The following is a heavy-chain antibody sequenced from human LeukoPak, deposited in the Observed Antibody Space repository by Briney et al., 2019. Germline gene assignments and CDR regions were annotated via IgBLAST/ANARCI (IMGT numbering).Heavy chain of an antibody. D-gene: IGHD3-22*01. CDR1: GYTFTGYY. V-gene: IGHV1-2*02. CDR2: INPNSGGT. J-gene: IGHJ6*03. CDR3: ARLYDSSGYYYEQDYYYMDV. Sequence: ASVKVSCKASGYTFTGYYMHWVRQAPGQGLEWMGWINPNSGGTNYAQKFQGRVTMTRDTSISTAYMELSRLRSDDTAVYYCARLYDSSGYYYEQDYYYMDVWGKGTTVTVSS.